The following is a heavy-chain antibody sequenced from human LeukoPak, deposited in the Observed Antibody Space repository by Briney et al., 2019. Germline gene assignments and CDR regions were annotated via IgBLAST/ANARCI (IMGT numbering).Heavy chain of an antibody. J-gene: IGHJ6*03. CDR1: GGSISSYY. D-gene: IGHD1-26*01. Sequence: PSETLSLTCTVSGGSISSYYWSWIRQPPGKGLEWIGYIYYSGSTNYNPSLKSRVTISVDTSKNQFSLKLSSVTAADTAVYYCAGPVGSSPGLYYYYMDVWGKGTTVTVSS. CDR3: AGPVGSSPGLYYYYMDV. CDR2: IYYSGST. V-gene: IGHV4-59*08.